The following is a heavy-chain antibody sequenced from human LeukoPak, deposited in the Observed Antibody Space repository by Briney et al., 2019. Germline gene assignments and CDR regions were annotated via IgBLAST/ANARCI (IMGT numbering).Heavy chain of an antibody. CDR2: INPNSGGT. CDR1: GYTFTDFY. V-gene: IGHV1-2*02. J-gene: IGHJ6*02. D-gene: IGHD5-12*01. Sequence: ASVKVSCKASGYTFTDFYLHWVRQAPGQGLEWMGWINPNSGGTNYAQKFQGRVTMTRDTSISTAYMELSRLRSDDTAVYYCARGGVPSGPYGMDVWGQGTTVTVSS. CDR3: ARGGVPSGPYGMDV.